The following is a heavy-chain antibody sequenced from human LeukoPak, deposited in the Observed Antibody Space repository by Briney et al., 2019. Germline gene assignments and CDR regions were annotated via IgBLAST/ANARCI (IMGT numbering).Heavy chain of an antibody. J-gene: IGHJ4*02. CDR3: ARHGTGTGYPLDY. Sequence: PSETLSLTCTVSGVSINSHYLSWVRQSPGKGLEWIAYGHYSGTTNYNPSLKSRVTISVDTSTNQFYLQLTSVSDADTDMYYCARHGTGTGYPLDYWGLGPLVTVSS. CDR2: GHYSGTT. CDR1: GVSINSHY. V-gene: IGHV4-59*08. D-gene: IGHD3/OR15-3a*01.